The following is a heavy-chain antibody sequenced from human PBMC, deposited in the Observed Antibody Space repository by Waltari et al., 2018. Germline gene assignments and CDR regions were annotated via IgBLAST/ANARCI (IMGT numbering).Heavy chain of an antibody. CDR1: GYPISSNYY. V-gene: IGHV4-38-2*02. Sequence: QVQLQESGPGLVTPSETLSLTCKVSGYPISSNYYWGWIRQPPGKGPEWIGTIYHTGSNYYNPSLKSRVTISVDTSKNQFSLNLNSVTAADTAVYYCARGAYHDFWSGDYPYNWFDPWGQGTLVTVSS. CDR2: IYHTGSN. CDR3: ARGAYHDFWSGDYPYNWFDP. J-gene: IGHJ5*02. D-gene: IGHD3-3*01.